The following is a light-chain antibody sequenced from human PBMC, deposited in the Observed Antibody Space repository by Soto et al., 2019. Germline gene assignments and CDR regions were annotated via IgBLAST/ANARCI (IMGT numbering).Light chain of an antibody. J-gene: IGKJ1*01. CDR2: GAS. CDR3: HQYGSSPWT. CDR1: QTVSSAR. V-gene: IGKV3-20*01. Sequence: EIVLTQSPGTLSFSPGERATLSCRASQTVSSARLAWFQQKPGQAPRLLIYGASSRAPGIPDGFSGSGSETDFTLTITRLESEDFAVYSCHQYGSSPWTFGQGTKVEIK.